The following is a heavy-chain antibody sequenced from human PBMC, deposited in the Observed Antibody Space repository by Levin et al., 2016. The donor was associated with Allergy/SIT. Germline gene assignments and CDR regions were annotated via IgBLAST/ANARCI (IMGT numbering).Heavy chain of an antibody. V-gene: IGHV4-59*01. J-gene: IGHJ3*02. CDR2: IYYSGST. CDR1: GGSISSYY. D-gene: IGHD3-10*01. Sequence: SETLSLTCTVSGGSISSYYWSWIRQPPGKGLEWIGYIYYSGSTNYNPSLKSRVTISVDTSKNQFSLKLSSVTAADTAVYYCAREEDYYGSGSYNAFDIWGQGDNGHRLF. CDR3: AREEDYYGSGSYNAFDI.